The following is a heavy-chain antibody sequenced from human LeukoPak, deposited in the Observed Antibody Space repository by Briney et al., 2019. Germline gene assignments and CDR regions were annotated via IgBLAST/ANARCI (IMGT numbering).Heavy chain of an antibody. CDR1: GFTFSSYA. V-gene: IGHV3-30*04. J-gene: IGHJ5*02. CDR3: ARAPDCSSTSCYLWFDP. CDR2: ILYDGSDK. Sequence: GGSLRLSCAASGFTFSSYAMSWVRQAPGKGLEWVALILYDGSDKFYADSVKGRFTISRDNSKNTLYLQMNSLRAEDTAVYYCARAPDCSSTSCYLWFDPWGQGTLVTVSS. D-gene: IGHD2-2*01.